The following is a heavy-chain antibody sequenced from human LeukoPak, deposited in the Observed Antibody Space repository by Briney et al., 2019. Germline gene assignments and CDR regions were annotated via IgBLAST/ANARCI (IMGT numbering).Heavy chain of an antibody. Sequence: GGSLRLSCAVSGFTFSHYWMNWVRQAPGKGMEWVASIKQDGSEKYYVDSVKGRFTISRDNAKNSLYLQMNSLRAEDTAVYFCVMSDYWGQGILVTVSS. V-gene: IGHV3-7*05. CDR3: VMSDY. CDR2: IKQDGSEK. J-gene: IGHJ4*02. CDR1: GFTFSHYW.